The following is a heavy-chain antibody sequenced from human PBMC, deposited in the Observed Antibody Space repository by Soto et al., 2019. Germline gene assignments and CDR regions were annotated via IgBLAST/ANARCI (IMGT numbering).Heavy chain of an antibody. J-gene: IGHJ6*02. D-gene: IGHD3-9*01. CDR1: GYTFTGYY. V-gene: IGHV1-2*04. CDR3: ARDGDDILTGYYTQSGYGMDV. Sequence: QVQLVQSGAEVKKPGASVKVSCKASGYTFTGYYMHWVRQAPGQGLEWMGWINPNSGGTNYAQKVRGWVTMTRDTSISTAYMEMSRLRSDDTAVYYCARDGDDILTGYYTQSGYGMDVWGQGPTVTVSS. CDR2: INPNSGGT.